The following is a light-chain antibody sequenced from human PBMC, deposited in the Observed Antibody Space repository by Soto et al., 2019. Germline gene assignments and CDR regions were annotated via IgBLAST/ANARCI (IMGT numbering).Light chain of an antibody. J-gene: IGKJ3*01. Sequence: EIVLTQSPGILSLSPGERATLACRASQSISSDHLAWYQQRPGQSPRLLIYGASSRTTGVTDRFSGSGSGTYFTLTISRLEPEDFAVYYCQHYRSAPFTFGPGTKVDIK. CDR1: QSISSDH. CDR2: GAS. CDR3: QHYRSAPFT. V-gene: IGKV3-20*01.